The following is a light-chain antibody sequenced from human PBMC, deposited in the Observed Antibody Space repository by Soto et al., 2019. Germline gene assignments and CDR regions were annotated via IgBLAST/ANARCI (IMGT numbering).Light chain of an antibody. CDR2: SNH. V-gene: IGLV1-44*01. Sequence: QAVVTQPPSASETPGQRVTISCSGTSSSLGKNTVHWYRQLPGTAPKLVIYSNHQRPSGVPDRFSGSKSGTSASLAISGLQSEDEADYYCAAWDDSLNGPVFGGGTKLTVL. CDR1: SSSLGKNT. CDR3: AAWDDSLNGPV. J-gene: IGLJ3*02.